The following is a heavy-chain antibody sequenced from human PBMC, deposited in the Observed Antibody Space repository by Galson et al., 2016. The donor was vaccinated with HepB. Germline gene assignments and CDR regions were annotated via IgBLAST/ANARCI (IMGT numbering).Heavy chain of an antibody. CDR2: ITWYSGAI. CDR3: AKDKVSFYYYGMDV. Sequence: SLRLSCAASGFIFGEYAMHWVRQAPGKGLEWVSGITWYSGAIAYADSVKGRFTISRDNAKNTLYLQMNSLRGDDTALYYCAKDKVSFYYYGMDVWGQGTTVTVSS. D-gene: IGHD2-8*01. V-gene: IGHV3-9*01. CDR1: GFIFGEYA. J-gene: IGHJ6*02.